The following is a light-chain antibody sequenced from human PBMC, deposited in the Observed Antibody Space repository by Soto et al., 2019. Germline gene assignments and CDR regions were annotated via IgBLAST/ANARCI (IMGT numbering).Light chain of an antibody. CDR3: QQYNSYSLT. CDR2: DAS. J-gene: IGKJ1*01. V-gene: IGKV1-33*01. Sequence: DIQMTQSPSTLSGSVGDRVTITCQASQDISKYLNWYQQKPGKAPKLLIYDASNLETGVPSRFSGSGSGTEFTLTISSLQPDDFATYCCQQYNSYSLTFGQGTKVDIK. CDR1: QDISKY.